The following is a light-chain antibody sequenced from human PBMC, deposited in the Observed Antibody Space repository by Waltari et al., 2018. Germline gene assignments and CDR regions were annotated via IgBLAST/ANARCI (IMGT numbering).Light chain of an antibody. CDR3: QQRSNLWT. Sequence: ETVLTQSPATLSLSPGERATLSCRPSQSISSHFAWYQQKPGQPPRLLIYDESKRATGTPARFSCSGSGTDFTLTISSLEPEDFAVYYCQQRSNLWTFGQGTKVEIK. CDR1: QSISSH. CDR2: DES. J-gene: IGKJ1*01. V-gene: IGKV3-11*01.